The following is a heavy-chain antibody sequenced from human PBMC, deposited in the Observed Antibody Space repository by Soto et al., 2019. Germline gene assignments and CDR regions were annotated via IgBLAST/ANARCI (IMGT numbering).Heavy chain of an antibody. D-gene: IGHD3-10*01. V-gene: IGHV3-33*01. CDR3: ARAGVRGFFVPVFYGLDV. J-gene: IGHJ6*04. CDR2: IWYDGSTA. Sequence: QVQLVESGGGVVQPGGSLRLSCVASGFDFGSYGMQWVRRAPGKGLEWMAVIWYDGSTAYYADSVKGRFTISRDNSKNTLFLHLTSLTAEDTAVYLCARAGVRGFFVPVFYGLDVWGNGTTVTVSS. CDR1: GFDFGSYG.